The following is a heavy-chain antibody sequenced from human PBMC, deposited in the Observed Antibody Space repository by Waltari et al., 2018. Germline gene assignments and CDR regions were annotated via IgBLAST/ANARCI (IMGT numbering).Heavy chain of an antibody. J-gene: IGHJ4*02. CDR2: INPNRGGT. Sequence: QVQLVQSGAEVKKPGASVKVSCKASGYTFTGYYMHWVRQAPGQGLEWMGWINPNRGGTNYAQKFQGRVTMTRDTSISTAYMELSRLRSDDTAVYYCARYYYGSGSYYNPPHFDYWGQGTLVTVSS. V-gene: IGHV1-2*02. CDR1: GYTFTGYY. CDR3: ARYYYGSGSYYNPPHFDY. D-gene: IGHD3-10*01.